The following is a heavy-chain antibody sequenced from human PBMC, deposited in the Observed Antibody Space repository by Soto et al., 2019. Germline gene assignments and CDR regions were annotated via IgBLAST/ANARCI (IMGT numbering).Heavy chain of an antibody. CDR1: GYTFTSYY. Sequence: ASVKVSCKASGYTFTSYYMHWVRQAPGQGLEWMGIINPSGGSTSYAQKFQGRVTMTRDTSTSTVYMELSSLRSEDTAVYYCARSVVPAEPWFDPWGQGTLVTVS. CDR2: INPSGGST. CDR3: ARSVVPAEPWFDP. V-gene: IGHV1-46*01. D-gene: IGHD2-2*01. J-gene: IGHJ5*02.